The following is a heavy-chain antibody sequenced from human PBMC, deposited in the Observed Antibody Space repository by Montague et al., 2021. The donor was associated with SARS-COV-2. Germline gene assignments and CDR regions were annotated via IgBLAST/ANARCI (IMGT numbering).Heavy chain of an antibody. CDR3: ARAIQTTPLMVVIAIPRPFYYFDY. Sequence: SETLSLTCTVSGGSISSSSYYWGWIRQPPGKGLEWIGSIYYSGSTYYNPSLKSRVTISVDTSKNQFSLKLRSVTAADTAVYYCARAIQTTPLMVVIAIPRPFYYFDYWGQGTLVTVSS. CDR1: GGSISSSSYY. CDR2: IYYSGST. J-gene: IGHJ4*02. V-gene: IGHV4-39*07. D-gene: IGHD2-21*01.